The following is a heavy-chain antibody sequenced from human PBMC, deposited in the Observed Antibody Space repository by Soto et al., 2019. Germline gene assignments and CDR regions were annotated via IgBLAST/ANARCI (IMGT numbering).Heavy chain of an antibody. CDR2: ISYDGSNK. V-gene: IGHV3-30*18. Sequence: PGGSLRLSCAASGFTFSSYGMHWVRQAPGKGLEWVAVISYDGSNKYYADSVKGRFTISRDNSKNTLYLQMNSLRAEDTAVYYCAKDSRRYSSGWYYFDYWGQGTLVTVSS. J-gene: IGHJ4*02. CDR3: AKDSRRYSSGWYYFDY. D-gene: IGHD6-19*01. CDR1: GFTFSSYG.